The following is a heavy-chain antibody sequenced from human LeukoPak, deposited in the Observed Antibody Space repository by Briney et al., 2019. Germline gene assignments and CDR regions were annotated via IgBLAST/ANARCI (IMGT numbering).Heavy chain of an antibody. J-gene: IGHJ4*02. Sequence: SETLSLTCTVSGGSISSYYWSWIRQPPGKGLEWIGYIYYSGSTNYNPSLKSRVTISVDTSKNQFSLKLSSVTAADTAVYYCARDAYGSGSYMGSYFDYWGQGTLVTVSS. V-gene: IGHV4-59*01. CDR2: IYYSGST. D-gene: IGHD3-10*01. CDR3: ARDAYGSGSYMGSYFDY. CDR1: GGSISSYY.